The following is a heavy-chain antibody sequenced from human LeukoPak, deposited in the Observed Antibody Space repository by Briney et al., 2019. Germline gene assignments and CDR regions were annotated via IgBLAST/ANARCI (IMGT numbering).Heavy chain of an antibody. J-gene: IGHJ3*02. CDR1: GYTFTSYG. V-gene: IGHV1-18*01. CDR3: ARAPYDSLGAFDI. D-gene: IGHD3-3*01. CDR2: ISGYNGNT. Sequence: GASVKVSCKASGYTFTSYGISWVRQAPGQGLEWMGWISGYNGNTNYAQNLQGRVTMTTDTSRSTAYMEVRSLRSDDTAVYYCARAPYDSLGAFDIWGQGTMVTVSS.